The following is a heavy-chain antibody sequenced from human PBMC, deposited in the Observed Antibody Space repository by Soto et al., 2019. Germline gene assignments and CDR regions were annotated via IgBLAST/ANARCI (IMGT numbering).Heavy chain of an antibody. CDR1: GYTFTSYG. CDR2: ISAYNGNT. D-gene: IGHD3-3*01. V-gene: IGHV1-18*01. CDR3: ARMPYDFWSGTETQNWFDP. J-gene: IGHJ5*02. Sequence: QVQLVQSGAEVKKPGASVKVSCKASGYTFTSYGISWVRQAPGQGLEWMGWISAYNGNTNYAQKLQGRVTMTTDTSTSTAYMELRSLRSDDTAVYYCARMPYDFWSGTETQNWFDPWGQGTLVTVSS.